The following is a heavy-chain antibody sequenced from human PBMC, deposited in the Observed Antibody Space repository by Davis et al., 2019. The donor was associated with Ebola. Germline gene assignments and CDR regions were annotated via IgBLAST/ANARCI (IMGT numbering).Heavy chain of an antibody. Sequence: GESLKISCKGSGYSFTSSWIGWVRQMPGKGLEWMGIIYPGDSATRYSPSFQGQVTISADKSISTAYLQWSSLKASDTAMYYCARQINSGSRPMDVWGKGTTVTVSS. J-gene: IGHJ6*04. V-gene: IGHV5-51*01. CDR3: ARQINSGSRPMDV. D-gene: IGHD1-26*01. CDR2: IYPGDSAT. CDR1: GYSFTSSW.